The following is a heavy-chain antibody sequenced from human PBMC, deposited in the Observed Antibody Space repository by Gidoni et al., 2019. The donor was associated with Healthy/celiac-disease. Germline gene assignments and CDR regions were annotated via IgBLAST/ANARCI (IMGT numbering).Heavy chain of an antibody. J-gene: IGHJ5*02. D-gene: IGHD1-1*01. Sequence: QLQLQESGPGLVKPSETLSLTCTVSGGSISSSSYYWGWIRQPPGKGLEWIGSIYYSGSTYYNPSLKSRVTISVDTSKNQFSLKLSSVTAADTAVYYCARANNGWGFDPWGQGTLVTVSS. CDR3: ARANNGWGFDP. CDR1: GGSISSSSYY. CDR2: IYYSGST. V-gene: IGHV4-39*01.